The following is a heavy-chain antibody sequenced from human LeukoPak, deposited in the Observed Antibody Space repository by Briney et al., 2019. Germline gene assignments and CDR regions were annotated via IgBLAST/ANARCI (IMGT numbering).Heavy chain of an antibody. CDR3: ARGMVAARLYSYYYMDV. Sequence: PSETLSLTCAVYGGSFSAYYWSWIRQPPGKGLEWIGEINHSGSTNYNPSLKSRVTISVDTSKNQFSLKLSSVTAADTAVYYCARGMVAARLYSYYYMDVWGKGTTVTVSS. CDR2: INHSGST. D-gene: IGHD6-6*01. J-gene: IGHJ6*03. CDR1: GGSFSAYY. V-gene: IGHV4-34*01.